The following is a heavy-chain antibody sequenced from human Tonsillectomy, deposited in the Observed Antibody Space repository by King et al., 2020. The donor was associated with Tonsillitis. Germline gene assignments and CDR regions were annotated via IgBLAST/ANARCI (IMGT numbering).Heavy chain of an antibody. CDR1: GFNFSSYG. J-gene: IGHJ4*02. CDR3: ARDSDGDYGY. D-gene: IGHD4-17*01. CDR2: IWYDGSNK. V-gene: IGHV3-33*08. Sequence: VQLVESGGGVVQPGRSLRLSCAASGFNFSSYGMHWVRQAPGKGLEWVAVIWYDGSNKYYTDSVKGRFTISRDNSKNTLYLQMNSLRAEDTAVYYCARDSDGDYGYWGQGTLVTVSS.